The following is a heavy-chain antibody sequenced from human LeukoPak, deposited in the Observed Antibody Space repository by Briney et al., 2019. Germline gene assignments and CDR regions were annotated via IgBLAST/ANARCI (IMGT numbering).Heavy chain of an antibody. CDR2: MNPNRGNT. V-gene: IGHV1-8*01. Sequence: ASVKVSCKASGYTFTSYDINWVRQATGQGLEWMGWMNPNRGNTGYAQKFQGRVTMTRNTSISTAYMELSSLRSEDTAVYYCARDSLNNYYYYYYMDVWGKGTTVTVSS. CDR3: ARDSLNNYYYYYYMDV. CDR1: GYTFTSYD. D-gene: IGHD5-18*01. J-gene: IGHJ6*03.